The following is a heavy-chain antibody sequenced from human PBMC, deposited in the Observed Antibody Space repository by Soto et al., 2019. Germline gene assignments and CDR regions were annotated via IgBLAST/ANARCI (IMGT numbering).Heavy chain of an antibody. D-gene: IGHD3-10*01. CDR1: GVSINTYY. CDR2: IHYTGRT. V-gene: IGHV4-59*01. CDR3: ARDLAVGGFFAP. J-gene: IGHJ5*02. Sequence: QVQLQESGPGLVKPSETLSLTCTVSGVSINTYYWTWMRQPPGKELEWIGYIHYTGRTNKNPSLKSRVTMSVDTSKNQFSLKLNSVTAADTAVYYCARDLAVGGFFAPWGQGTLVTVFS.